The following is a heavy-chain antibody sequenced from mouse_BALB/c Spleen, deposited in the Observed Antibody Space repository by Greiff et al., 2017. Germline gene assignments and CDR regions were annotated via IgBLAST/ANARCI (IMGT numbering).Heavy chain of an antibody. CDR3: ARGTYYGYDGGAMDY. CDR1: GYSITSDYA. Sequence: EVQLQQSGPGLVKPSQSLSLTCTVTGYSITSDYAWNWIRQFPGNKLEWMGYISYSGSTSYNPSLKSRISITRDTSKNQFFLQLNSVTTEDTATYYCARGTYYGYDGGAMDYWGQGTSVTVSS. CDR2: ISYSGST. V-gene: IGHV3-2*02. J-gene: IGHJ4*01. D-gene: IGHD2-2*01.